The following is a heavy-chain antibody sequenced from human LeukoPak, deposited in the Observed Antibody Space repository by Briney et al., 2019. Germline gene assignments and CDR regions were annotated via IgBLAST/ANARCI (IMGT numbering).Heavy chain of an antibody. J-gene: IGHJ4*02. CDR2: ISRSGGT. CDR1: GGSISGYY. V-gene: IGHV4-59*01. CDR3: ARAAYSDGWSYVYFDY. D-gene: IGHD6-19*01. Sequence: PSETLSLTCTVSGGSISGYYWHWIRQPPGKGLEWIGYISRSGGTNYNPSLKSRVTISRDTSKNQFSLILTSLTAADTAVYFCARAAYSDGWSYVYFDYWGQGTLVTVSS.